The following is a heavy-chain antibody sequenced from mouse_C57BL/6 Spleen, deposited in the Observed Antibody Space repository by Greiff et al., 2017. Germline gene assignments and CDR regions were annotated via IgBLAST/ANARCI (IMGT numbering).Heavy chain of an antibody. V-gene: IGHV1-26*01. CDR3: ARESYSLDY. D-gene: IGHD2-10*01. CDR2: INPNNGGT. Sequence: VQLQQSGPELVKPGASVKISCKASGYTFTDYYMNWVKQSHGKSLEWIGDINPNNGGTSYNQKFKGKATLTVDKSSSTAYMELRSLTSEDSAVYYCARESYSLDYWGQGTTLTVSS. J-gene: IGHJ2*01. CDR1: GYTFTDYY.